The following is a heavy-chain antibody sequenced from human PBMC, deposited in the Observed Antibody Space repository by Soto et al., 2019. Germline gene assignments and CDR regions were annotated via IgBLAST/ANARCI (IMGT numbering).Heavy chain of an antibody. CDR3: ARRDTRVVIIDY. D-gene: IGHD2-21*01. V-gene: IGHV4-30-4*01. Sequence: PSETLSLTCTVSGGSISSGDYYWSWIRQPPGKGLEWIGYIYYSGSTYYNPSLKSRVTISIDMSKNQFSLKLNSVTAADTAVYFCARRDTRVVIIDYWGRGTLVTVSS. J-gene: IGHJ4*02. CDR2: IYYSGST. CDR1: GGSISSGDYY.